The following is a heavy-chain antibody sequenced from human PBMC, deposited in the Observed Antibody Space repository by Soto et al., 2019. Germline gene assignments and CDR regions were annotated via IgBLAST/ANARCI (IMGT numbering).Heavy chain of an antibody. CDR1: GGSFNRHT. J-gene: IGHJ4*02. CDR3: ARGWGYDSSDYYYAY. CDR2: IIPIFGTA. V-gene: IGHV1-69*01. Sequence: QVQLVQSGAEVRKPGSSVRVSCKASGGSFNRHTISRVRQAPGQGIEWMGGIIPIFGTANHAQKFQGRVTIIADESTSTVYMELSSLRSDDTAIYYCARGWGYDSSDYYYAYWGQGTLVIVSS. D-gene: IGHD3-22*01.